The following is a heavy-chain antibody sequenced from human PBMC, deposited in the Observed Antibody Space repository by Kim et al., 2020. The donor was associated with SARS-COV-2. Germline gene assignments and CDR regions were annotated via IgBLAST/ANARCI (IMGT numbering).Heavy chain of an antibody. Sequence: ASVKVSCKASGYTFTSYGISWVRQAPGQGLEWMGWISAYNGNTNYAQKLQGRVTMTTDTSTSTAYMELRSLRSDDTAVYYCARDLSGSYYDGEDYWGQGTLVTVSS. D-gene: IGHD1-26*01. V-gene: IGHV1-18*01. CDR1: GYTFTSYG. CDR3: ARDLSGSYYDGEDY. CDR2: ISAYNGNT. J-gene: IGHJ4*02.